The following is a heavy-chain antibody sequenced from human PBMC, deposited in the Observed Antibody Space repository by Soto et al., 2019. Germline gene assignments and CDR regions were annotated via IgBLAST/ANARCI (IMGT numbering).Heavy chain of an antibody. CDR3: ARGLNSGYDFFPWFDS. J-gene: IGHJ5*01. CDR1: GGSISSYY. CDR2: IYYSGST. Sequence: SETLSLTCTVSGGSISSYYWSWIRQPPGKGLEWIGYIYYSGSTNYNPSLKSRVTISVDTSKNQFSLKLSSVTAADTAVYYCARGLNSGYDFFPWFDSWGQGTLVTVSS. V-gene: IGHV4-59*01. D-gene: IGHD5-12*01.